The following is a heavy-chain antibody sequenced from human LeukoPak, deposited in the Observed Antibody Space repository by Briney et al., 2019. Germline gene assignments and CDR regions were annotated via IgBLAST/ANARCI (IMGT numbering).Heavy chain of an antibody. V-gene: IGHV1-46*01. Sequence: WSSVKVSCKASGYSFTSYYMHWLRQAPGHRLEWMGIINPSGGSTSYAQKFQGRVSMTRDTSTSTVYMELSSLRSEDTAVYYCASARTYCGGDCYSGDAFDIWGQGTMVTVSS. J-gene: IGHJ3*02. D-gene: IGHD2-21*02. CDR3: ASARTYCGGDCYSGDAFDI. CDR1: GYSFTSYY. CDR2: INPSGGST.